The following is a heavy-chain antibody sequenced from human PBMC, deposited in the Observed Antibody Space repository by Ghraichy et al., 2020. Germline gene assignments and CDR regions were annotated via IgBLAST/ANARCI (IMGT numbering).Heavy chain of an antibody. D-gene: IGHD6-13*01. Sequence: GGSLRLSCAASGFTFSSYGMHWVRQAPGKGLEWVAFIRYDGSNKYYADSVKGRFTISRDNSKNTLYLQMNSLRAEDTAVYYCAKDRLAAAGTLLGFRRPPQPCYFDYWGQGTLVTVSS. CDR3: AKDRLAAAGTLLGFRRPPQPCYFDY. CDR1: GFTFSSYG. J-gene: IGHJ4*02. CDR2: IRYDGSNK. V-gene: IGHV3-30*02.